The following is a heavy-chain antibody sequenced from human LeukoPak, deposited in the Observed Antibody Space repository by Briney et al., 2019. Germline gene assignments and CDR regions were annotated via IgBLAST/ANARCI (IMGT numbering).Heavy chain of an antibody. CDR3: ARHEYYGSGSQHIFDY. J-gene: IGHJ4*02. CDR1: GGSISSYQ. V-gene: IGHV4-39*01. D-gene: IGHD3-10*01. CDR2: IYYSGRT. Sequence: SETLSLTCTVSGGSISSYQWSWIRQPPGKGLEWIGSIYYSGRTYYNPSLKSRVTISVDTSKNQFSLKLSSVTAADTTVYYCARHEYYGSGSQHIFDYWGQGTLVTVSS.